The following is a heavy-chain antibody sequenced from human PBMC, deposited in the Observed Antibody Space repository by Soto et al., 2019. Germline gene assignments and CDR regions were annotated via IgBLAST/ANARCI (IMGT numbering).Heavy chain of an antibody. V-gene: IGHV1-18*01. D-gene: IGHD3-22*01. J-gene: IGHJ4*02. CDR1: GYTFASYG. CDR3: ARGLPPLTYYYDSSGYYVSDYFDY. Sequence: EASVKVSCKASGYTFASYGSIWVRQAPGQGLEWMGWISAYNGNTNYARKLQGRVTMTTDTSTSTAYMELRSLRSDDTAVYYCARGLPPLTYYYDSSGYYVSDYFDYWGQGTLVTVSS. CDR2: ISAYNGNT.